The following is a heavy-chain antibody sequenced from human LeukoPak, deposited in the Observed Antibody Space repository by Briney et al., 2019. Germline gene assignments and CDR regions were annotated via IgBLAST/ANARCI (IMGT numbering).Heavy chain of an antibody. J-gene: IGHJ6*02. CDR2: INTNTGNP. CDR1: GYTFTSYA. V-gene: IGHV7-4-1*02. D-gene: IGHD3-22*01. CDR3: ARDAALDNYYYYGMDV. Sequence: ASVKVSCKASGYTFTSYAMNWVRQAPGQGLEWMGWINTNTGNPTYAQGFTGRFVFSLDTSVSTAYLQISSLKAEDTAVYYCARDAALDNYYYYGMDVWGQGTTVTVSS.